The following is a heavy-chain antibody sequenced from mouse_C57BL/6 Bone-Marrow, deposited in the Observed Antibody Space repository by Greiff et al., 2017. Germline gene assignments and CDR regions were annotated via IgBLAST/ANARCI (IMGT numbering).Heavy chain of an antibody. CDR2: INPGSGGT. J-gene: IGHJ2*01. Sequence: SGAELVRPGTSVKVSCKASGYAFTNYLIECLKQRPGQGLEWIGVINPGSGGTNYNEKFKGKATLTADKSSSTAYMQLSSLTSEDSAVYLCARSYYYGSGRYDFDDWGQGTTLTVSS. D-gene: IGHD1-1*01. CDR1: GYAFTNYL. CDR3: ARSYYYGSGRYDFDD. V-gene: IGHV1-54*01.